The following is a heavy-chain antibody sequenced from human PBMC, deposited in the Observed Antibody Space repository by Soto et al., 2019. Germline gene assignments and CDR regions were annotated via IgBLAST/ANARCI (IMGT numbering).Heavy chain of an antibody. Sequence: TLSLTCTVSGGSISSGGYYWSWIRQHPGKGLEWIGYIYYSGSTYYNPSLKSRVTISVDTSKNQFSLKLSSVTAADTAVYYCARGGRYYYDSSGYLNYFDYWGQGTLVTVSS. J-gene: IGHJ4*02. CDR3: ARGGRYYYDSSGYLNYFDY. CDR2: IYYSGST. D-gene: IGHD3-22*01. CDR1: GGSISSGGYY. V-gene: IGHV4-31*03.